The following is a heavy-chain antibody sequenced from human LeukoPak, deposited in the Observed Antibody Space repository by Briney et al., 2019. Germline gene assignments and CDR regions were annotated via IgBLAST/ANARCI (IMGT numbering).Heavy chain of an antibody. D-gene: IGHD2-21*01. CDR2: VYSGGST. V-gene: IGHV3-53*01. Sequence: GGSLRLSCAASGFTFSNYAMNWVRQAPGKGLEWVSVVYSGGSTYYADSVKGRFTISRDNSKNTLYLQMNSLRAEDTAVYYCARRDSFYGMDVWGQGTTVTVSS. CDR3: ARRDSFYGMDV. CDR1: GFTFSNYA. J-gene: IGHJ6*02.